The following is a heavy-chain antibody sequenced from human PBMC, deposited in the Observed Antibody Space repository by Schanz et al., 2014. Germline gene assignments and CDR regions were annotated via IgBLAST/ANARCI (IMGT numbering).Heavy chain of an antibody. CDR1: GFIFSSYG. D-gene: IGHD6-13*01. V-gene: IGHV3-33*01. CDR3: AREQIMAAAGRVDY. Sequence: QVQLAESGGGVVQPGRSLRLSCAASGFIFSSYGLHWVRQAPGQGLEWVAFIWYDGSNKYYTDSVKGRFTISRDNSKNTLYLQMNSLRAEDTSVYYCAREQIMAAAGRVDYWGHGTLVTVSS. J-gene: IGHJ4*01. CDR2: IWYDGSNK.